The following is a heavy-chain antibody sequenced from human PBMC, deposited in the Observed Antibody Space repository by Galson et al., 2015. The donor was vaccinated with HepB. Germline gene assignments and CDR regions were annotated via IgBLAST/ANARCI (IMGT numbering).Heavy chain of an antibody. CDR2: INSDGSST. Sequence: SLRLSCAVSGFTFSNYWMQWVRQVPEKGLVWVSRINSDGSSTGHADSVKGRFTISRDNAKNTLYLEMNSLRAEDTAVYYCAREQMEGRRVTTAMDVWGQGTTVIVSS. CDR3: AREQMEGRRVTTAMDV. V-gene: IGHV3-74*01. D-gene: IGHD1-1*01. CDR1: GFTFSNYW. J-gene: IGHJ6*02.